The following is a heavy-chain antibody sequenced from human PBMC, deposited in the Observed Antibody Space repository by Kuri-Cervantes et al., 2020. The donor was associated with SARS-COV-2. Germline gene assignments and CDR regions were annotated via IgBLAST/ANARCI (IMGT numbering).Heavy chain of an antibody. CDR3: ASWYYYDSSGYSTNDAFDI. J-gene: IGHJ3*02. D-gene: IGHD3-22*01. CDR1: GYTLTELS. CDR2: INPNSGGT. Sequence: ASVKVSCKVSGYTLTELSMHWVRQAPGQGLEWMGWINPNSGGTNYAQKFQGRVTMTRDTSISTAYMELSRLSSDDTAVYYCASWYYYDSSGYSTNDAFDIWGQGTMVTVSS. V-gene: IGHV1-2*02.